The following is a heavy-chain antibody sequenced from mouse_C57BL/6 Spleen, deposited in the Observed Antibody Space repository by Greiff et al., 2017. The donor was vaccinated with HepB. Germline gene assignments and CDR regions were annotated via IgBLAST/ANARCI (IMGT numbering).Heavy chain of an antibody. D-gene: IGHD2-5*01. J-gene: IGHJ2*01. Sequence: VQLQQSGAELVMPGASVKLSCKASGYTFTSYWMHWVKQRPGQGLEWIGEIDPSDSYTNYNQKFKGKSTLTVDKSSSTAYMQLSSLTSEDSAVYYCARLYSKMGYFDYWGQGTTLTVSS. CDR3: ARLYSKMGYFDY. CDR2: IDPSDSYT. V-gene: IGHV1-69*01. CDR1: GYTFTSYW.